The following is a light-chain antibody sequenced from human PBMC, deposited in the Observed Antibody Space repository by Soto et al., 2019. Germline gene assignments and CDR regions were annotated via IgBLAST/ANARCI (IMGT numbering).Light chain of an antibody. CDR1: QIIAKNY. Sequence: EIVLTQSPDTLSLSPGERATISCRASQIIAKNYLAWYQQKPGQAPRLLIYDASSRATGIPARFTGSGSGADFVLTISSLEPEDFAVYYCQQCAYSPRTFGQGTRVEVK. J-gene: IGKJ1*01. V-gene: IGKV3-20*01. CDR3: QQCAYSPRT. CDR2: DAS.